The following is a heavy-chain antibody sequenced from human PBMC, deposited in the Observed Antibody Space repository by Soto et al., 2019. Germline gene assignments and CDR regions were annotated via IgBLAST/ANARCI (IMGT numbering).Heavy chain of an antibody. CDR3: VKEFYYDSSGYYPTGAFDI. V-gene: IGHV3-64D*06. Sequence: GSLRLYCSAPGFTISIYAMHWVRQAPWKGLEYVSAISSNGGSTYYADSVKGRFTISRDNSKNTLYLQMSSLRAEDTAVYYCVKEFYYDSSGYYPTGAFDIWGQGTMVTVSS. CDR1: GFTISIYA. D-gene: IGHD3-22*01. CDR2: ISSNGGST. J-gene: IGHJ3*02.